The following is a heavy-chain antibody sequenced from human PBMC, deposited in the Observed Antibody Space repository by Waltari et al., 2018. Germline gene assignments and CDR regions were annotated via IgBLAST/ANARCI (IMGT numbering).Heavy chain of an antibody. CDR2: ISAYNGNT. Sequence: QVQLVQSGAEVKKPGASVKVSCKASGYTFTSYGISWVRQAPGQGLEWMGWISAYNGNTNYAQKLQGRVTMTTDTSTSTAYMELRSLRSDETAVYYCARDRGTYYDILTGYPRAPLFDYWGQGTLVTVSS. CDR3: ARDRGTYYDILTGYPRAPLFDY. D-gene: IGHD3-9*01. V-gene: IGHV1-18*01. CDR1: GYTFTSYG. J-gene: IGHJ4*02.